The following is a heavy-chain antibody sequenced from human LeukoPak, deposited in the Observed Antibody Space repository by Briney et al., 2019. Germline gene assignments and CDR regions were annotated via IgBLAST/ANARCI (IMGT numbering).Heavy chain of an antibody. CDR1: GFTFGSYA. V-gene: IGHV3-23*01. J-gene: IGHJ4*02. D-gene: IGHD4-23*01. CDR3: AKVPHYGGNSPYFDS. Sequence: GGSLRLSCAASGFTFGSYAMSWVRQAPGKGLEWVSSVSGSGGETHSTDSVRGRFTISRDNSKGTLYLQMSSLRAEDTAVYYCAKVPHYGGNSPYFDSWGQGTLVTVSS. CDR2: VSGSGGET.